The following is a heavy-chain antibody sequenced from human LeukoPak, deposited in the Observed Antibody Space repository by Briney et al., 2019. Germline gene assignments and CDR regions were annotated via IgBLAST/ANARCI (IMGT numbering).Heavy chain of an antibody. CDR3: ARVGTDNYYGSGRYLDY. D-gene: IGHD3-10*01. Sequence: GGSLRLSCAASGFTFSSYWMSWVRQAPGKGLEWAANIKQDGSEKYYVDSVKGRFTISRDNAKNSLYLQMNSLRAQDTAVYYCARVGTDNYYGSGRYLDYWGQGTLVTVSS. CDR1: GFTFSSYW. V-gene: IGHV3-7*01. CDR2: IKQDGSEK. J-gene: IGHJ4*02.